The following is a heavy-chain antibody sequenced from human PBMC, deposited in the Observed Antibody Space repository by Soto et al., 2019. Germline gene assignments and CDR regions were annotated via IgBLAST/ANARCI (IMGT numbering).Heavy chain of an antibody. V-gene: IGHV4-34*01. Sequence: PSETLSLTCAVYGGSFSGYYWSWIRQPPGKGLEWIGEINHSGSTNYNPSLKSRVTISVDTSKNQFSLKPSSVTAADTAVYYCARRYYYYGSGRPYYFDYWGQGTLVTVSS. J-gene: IGHJ4*02. CDR3: ARRYYYYGSGRPYYFDY. CDR2: INHSGST. D-gene: IGHD3-10*01. CDR1: GGSFSGYY.